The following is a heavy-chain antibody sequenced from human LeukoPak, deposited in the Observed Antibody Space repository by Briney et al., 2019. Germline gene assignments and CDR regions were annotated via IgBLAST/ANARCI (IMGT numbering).Heavy chain of an antibody. CDR3: ARDAVYYYGSGAWFDP. Sequence: SETLSLTCTVSGGSISSYYWSWIRQPAGKGLEWIGRIYTSGSTNYNPSLKSRVTMSVDTSKNQFSLKLSSVTAADTAVYYCARDAVYYYGSGAWFDPWGQGTLVTVSS. CDR2: IYTSGST. D-gene: IGHD3-10*01. J-gene: IGHJ5*02. CDR1: GGSISSYY. V-gene: IGHV4-4*07.